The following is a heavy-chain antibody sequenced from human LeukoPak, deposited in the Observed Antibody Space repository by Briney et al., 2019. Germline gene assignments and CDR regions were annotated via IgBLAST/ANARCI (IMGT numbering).Heavy chain of an antibody. D-gene: IGHD6-13*01. CDR3: ARGLHSSTWNSPRRNYHYMDV. V-gene: IGHV3-48*03. Sequence: PGGSLRLSCAASGFTFSSYEMNWVRQAPGKGLEWVSYISSSGSTIYYADSVKGRFTISRDNAKKSLYLQMNSLRAEDTALYYCARGLHSSTWNSPRRNYHYMDVWGKGTTVTVSS. CDR1: GFTFSSYE. CDR2: ISSSGSTI. J-gene: IGHJ6*03.